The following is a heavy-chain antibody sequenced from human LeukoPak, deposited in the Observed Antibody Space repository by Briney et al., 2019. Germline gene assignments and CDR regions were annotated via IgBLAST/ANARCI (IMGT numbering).Heavy chain of an antibody. CDR1: GFTFSSYE. V-gene: IGHV3-48*03. CDR2: ISSSGSTI. Sequence: RGSLRLSCAASGFTFSSYEMNWVRQAPGKGLEWVSYISSSGSTIYYADSVKGRFTISRDNAKNSLYLQMNSLRAEDTAVYYCARLAPKRHGSGSYADAFDIWGQGTMVTVSS. J-gene: IGHJ3*02. CDR3: ARLAPKRHGSGSYADAFDI. D-gene: IGHD3-10*01.